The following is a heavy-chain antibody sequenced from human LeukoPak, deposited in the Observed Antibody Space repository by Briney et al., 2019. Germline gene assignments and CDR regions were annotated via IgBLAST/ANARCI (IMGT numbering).Heavy chain of an antibody. J-gene: IGHJ6*03. CDR2: ISYDGSNK. D-gene: IGHD2-2*01. V-gene: IGHV3-30*04. CDR1: GFTFSSYA. CDR3: AREPPTMPGEYYYYYMDV. Sequence: GGSLRLSCAASGFTFSSYAMSWVRQAPGKGLEWVAVISYDGSNKYYADSVKGRFTISRDNSKNTLYLQMNSLRAEDTAVYYCAREPPTMPGEYYYYYMDVWGKGTTVTVSS.